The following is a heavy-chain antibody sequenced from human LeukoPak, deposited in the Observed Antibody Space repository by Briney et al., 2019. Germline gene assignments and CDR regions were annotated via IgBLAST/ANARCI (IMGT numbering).Heavy chain of an antibody. D-gene: IGHD3-10*01. CDR2: SYSGGSV. V-gene: IGHV3-66*01. J-gene: IGHJ4*02. CDR1: GLTVTDNY. CDR3: FVGPHPYDSGDWPPR. Sequence: GGSLRLSCEVSGLTVTDNYMSWVRHPPGKGLEWVSVSYSGGSVYYVDSVKGRFTISRDNSKTTVYLQMNALRSDDTAVYYCFVGPHPYDSGDWPPRWGQGILVTVPS.